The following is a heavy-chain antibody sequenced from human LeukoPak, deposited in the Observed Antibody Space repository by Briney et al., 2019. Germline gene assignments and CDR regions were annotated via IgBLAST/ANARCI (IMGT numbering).Heavy chain of an antibody. V-gene: IGHV4-59*01. Sequence: SSETLSLTCTVSRGSISSYYWSWIRQRPRRGLEWIGYIYFSGRTNYNTSPKRRATTSVDTTKKQFSLKRSSVAAAATARYYCASRLWFGEAIFRPFDYWGQGTLVT. D-gene: IGHD3-10*01. J-gene: IGHJ4*01. CDR3: ASRLWFGEAIFRPFDY. CDR2: IYFSGRT. CDR1: RGSISSYY.